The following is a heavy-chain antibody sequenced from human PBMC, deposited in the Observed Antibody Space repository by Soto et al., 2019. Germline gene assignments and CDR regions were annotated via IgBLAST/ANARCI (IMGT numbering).Heavy chain of an antibody. CDR2: IYYSGST. V-gene: IGHV4-30-4*01. Sequence: SETLYLTCTVSGGSISSGDYYWSWIRQPPGKGLEWIGYIYYSGSTYYNPSLKSRVTISVDTSKNQFSLKLSSVTAADTAVYYCARCSMGLWFDPWGQGTLVTVSS. J-gene: IGHJ5*02. D-gene: IGHD3-10*02. CDR1: GGSISSGDYY. CDR3: ARCSMGLWFDP.